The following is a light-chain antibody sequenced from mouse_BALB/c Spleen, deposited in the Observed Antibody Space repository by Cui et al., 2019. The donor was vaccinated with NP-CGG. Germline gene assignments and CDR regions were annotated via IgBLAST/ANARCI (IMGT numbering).Light chain of an antibody. CDR2: GTN. CDR3: ALWYSNHWV. Sequence: QAVVTQESALTTSPGETVTLTCRSSTGAVTSSNYANWVQEKPDHLFTGLIGGTNNRAPGVPARFSGSLIGDKAALTITGAQTEDEAIYFCALWYSNHWVFGGGTKFTVL. V-gene: IGLV1*01. CDR1: TGAVTSSNY. J-gene: IGLJ1*01.